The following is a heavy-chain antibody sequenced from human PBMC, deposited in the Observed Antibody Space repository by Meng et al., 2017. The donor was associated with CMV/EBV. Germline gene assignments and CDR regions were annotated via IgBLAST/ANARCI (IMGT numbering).Heavy chain of an antibody. V-gene: IGHV3-21*01. J-gene: IGHJ4*02. CDR1: GFTFSSYS. CDR2: ISSSSSYI. D-gene: IGHD2-2*01. CDR3: ARLYCSSNSCPGDY. Sequence: SGFTFSSYSMNWVRQAPGKGLEWVSSISSSSSYIYYADSVEGRFTISRDNAKNSLYLQMNSLRAEDTAVYYCARLYCSSNSCPGDYWGQGTLVTVSS.